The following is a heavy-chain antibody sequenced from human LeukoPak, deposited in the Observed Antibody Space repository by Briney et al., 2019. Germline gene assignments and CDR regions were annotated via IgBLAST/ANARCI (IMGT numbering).Heavy chain of an antibody. Sequence: GGSLRLSCTASGFTFSYFWMSWVRQAPGKGLEWVANINLDGTERHYVDSVKGRFTISRDSARKSLYLQMNSLRDEDAAVYYCARDNVGATPFDYWGQGTLVTVSS. D-gene: IGHD1-26*01. J-gene: IGHJ4*02. V-gene: IGHV3-7*05. CDR2: INLDGTER. CDR1: GFTFSYFW. CDR3: ARDNVGATPFDY.